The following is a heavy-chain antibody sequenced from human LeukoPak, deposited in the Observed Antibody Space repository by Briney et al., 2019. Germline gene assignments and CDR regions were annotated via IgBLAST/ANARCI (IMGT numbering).Heavy chain of an antibody. CDR2: IYSGGST. J-gene: IGHJ4*02. CDR1: GFTVSSNY. V-gene: IGHV3-53*04. Sequence: RSGGSLRLSCAASGFTVSSNYMSWVRQAPGKGLEWVSVIYSGGSTYYADSVKGRFTISRHNSKNTLYLQMNILRAEDTAVYYCARAYRYSGYDQGFDYWGQGTLVTVSS. D-gene: IGHD5-12*01. CDR3: ARAYRYSGYDQGFDY.